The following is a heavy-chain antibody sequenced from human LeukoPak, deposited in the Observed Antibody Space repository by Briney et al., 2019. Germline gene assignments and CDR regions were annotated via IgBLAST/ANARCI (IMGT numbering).Heavy chain of an antibody. CDR3: ARAPITSPIYFDY. V-gene: IGHV3-20*04. Sequence: GGSLRLSCTASGFAFDEHGMSWVRQVPGKGLEWVFGINWSGGSTGYADPLRGRFTISRDNAKNSLYLQMDSLRAEDTALYYCARAPITSPIYFDYWGQGTLVTVSS. CDR1: GFAFDEHG. D-gene: IGHD2-2*01. CDR2: INWSGGST. J-gene: IGHJ4*02.